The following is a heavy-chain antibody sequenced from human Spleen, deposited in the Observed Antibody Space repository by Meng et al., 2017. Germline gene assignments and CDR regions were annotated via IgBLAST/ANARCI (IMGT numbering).Heavy chain of an antibody. CDR3: AIGRGYCTNGVCYFSQSYYYYYGMDV. Sequence: SVKVSCKAPGGTFNSYAISWVRQAPGQGLEWMGGIIPAFGAPNHAQKFQGRVRITADESTTTAYMELSSLRSEDTAVYYCAIGRGYCTNGVCYFSQSYYYYYGMDVWGQGTTVTVSS. CDR2: IIPAFGAP. V-gene: IGHV1-69*13. J-gene: IGHJ6*02. CDR1: GGTFNSYA. D-gene: IGHD2-8*01.